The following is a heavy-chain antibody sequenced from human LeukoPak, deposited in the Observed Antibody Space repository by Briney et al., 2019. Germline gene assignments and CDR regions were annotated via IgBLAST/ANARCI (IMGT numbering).Heavy chain of an antibody. CDR1: EFSFSSFD. D-gene: IGHD6-19*01. CDR3: ARDQGSGWWAY. CDR2: LSDDGVT. J-gene: IGHJ4*02. V-gene: IGHV3-23*01. Sequence: GGSLRLSCTASEFSFSSFDLSWVRQTLEKGLEWVSSLSDDGVTFYADSVKGRFTISRDNAKNSLYLQMNRLRAEDTAVYYCARDQGSGWWAYWGQGTLVTVSS.